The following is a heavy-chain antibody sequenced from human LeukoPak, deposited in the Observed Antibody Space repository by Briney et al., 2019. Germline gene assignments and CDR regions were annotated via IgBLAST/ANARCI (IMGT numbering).Heavy chain of an antibody. J-gene: IGHJ4*02. CDR3: VKDRLSLVRGLSFDS. D-gene: IGHD3-10*01. V-gene: IGHV3-23*01. CDR2: ISSGGSNT. Sequence: TGGSLRLSCAASGFSFNTYAMSWVRQAPGKGLEWVSSISSGGSNTYYADSVKGRFTISRDNSKNTLYLQMSSLRAEDTAVYFCVKDRLSLVRGLSFDSWGQGTLVTVSS. CDR1: GFSFNTYA.